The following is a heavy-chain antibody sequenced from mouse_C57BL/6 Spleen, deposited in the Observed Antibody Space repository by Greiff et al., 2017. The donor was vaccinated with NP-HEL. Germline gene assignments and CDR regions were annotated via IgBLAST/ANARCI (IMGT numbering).Heavy chain of an antibody. Sequence: VQLQQSGAELARPGASVKLSCKASGYTFTSYGISWVKQRTGQGLEWIGGIYPRSGDTYYNEKFKGKATLTADKSSSTAYMELRSLTSEDSAVYFCANRDWYFDVWGTGTTVTAAS. V-gene: IGHV1-81*01. CDR2: IYPRSGDT. J-gene: IGHJ1*03. CDR3: ANRDWYFDV. CDR1: GYTFTSYG.